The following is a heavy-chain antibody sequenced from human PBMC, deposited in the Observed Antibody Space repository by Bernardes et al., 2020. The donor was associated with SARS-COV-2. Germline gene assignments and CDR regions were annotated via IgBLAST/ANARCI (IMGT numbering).Heavy chain of an antibody. V-gene: IGHV3-11*01. D-gene: IGHD3-10*01. CDR2: ISSSGSTI. Sequence: GSLRLSCAASGFPFSYYYMSWIRQAPGKGLELVSYISSSGSTIYYADPVKGRFPISRDNAKNSLYLQMNSLRGEDTAVYYCARVMKDGRFGELLYYYFYGMDVGGQGTTVTVSS. CDR1: GFPFSYYY. J-gene: IGHJ6*01. CDR3: ARVMKDGRFGELLYYYFYGMDV.